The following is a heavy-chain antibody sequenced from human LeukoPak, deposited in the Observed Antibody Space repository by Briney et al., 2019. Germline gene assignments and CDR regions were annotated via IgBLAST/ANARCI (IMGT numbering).Heavy chain of an antibody. CDR2: ISYDGSNK. D-gene: IGHD6-19*01. CDR3: AKDEGIAVLYYYGMDV. J-gene: IGHJ6*02. CDR1: GFTFSSYG. V-gene: IGHV3-30*18. Sequence: GRSLRLSCAASGFTFSSYGMHWLRKAPGKGLEWVAVISYDGSNKYYADSVKGRFTISRENSKNTLYLQMNSLRAEDTAVYYCAKDEGIAVLYYYGMDVWGQGTTVTVSS.